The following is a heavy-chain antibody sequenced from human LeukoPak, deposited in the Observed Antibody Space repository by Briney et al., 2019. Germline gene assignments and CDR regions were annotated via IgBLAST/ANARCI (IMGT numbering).Heavy chain of an antibody. CDR3: VRDLGGRSGH. V-gene: IGHV3-30*04. CDR1: GFTFSSYA. Sequence: GRSLRLSCAASGFTFSSYAMHWVRQAPGKGLEWVAVISYDGSNKYYADSVKGRFTISRDNAKNTLYLQMNSLRAEDTAMYHCVRDLGGRSGHWGQGTLVTVSS. D-gene: IGHD1-26*01. J-gene: IGHJ4*02. CDR2: ISYDGSNK.